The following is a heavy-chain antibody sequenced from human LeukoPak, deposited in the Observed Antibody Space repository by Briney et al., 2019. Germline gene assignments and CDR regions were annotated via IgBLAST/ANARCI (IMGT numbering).Heavy chain of an antibody. V-gene: IGHV4-59*01. CDR3: AREVIAAAGIDY. Sequence: PSETLSLTCTVSGGSISRDYWSWIRQPPGKGLEWIGYIYYTGSTNYNPSLKSRVTISVDTSKNQFSLKLSSVTAAGTAVYYCAREVIAAAGIDYWGQGTLVTVSS. D-gene: IGHD6-13*01. CDR1: GGSISRDY. CDR2: IYYTGST. J-gene: IGHJ4*02.